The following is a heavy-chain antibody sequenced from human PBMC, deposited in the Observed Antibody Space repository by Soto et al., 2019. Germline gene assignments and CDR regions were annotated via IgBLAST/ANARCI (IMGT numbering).Heavy chain of an antibody. CDR1: GFNFNIHA. J-gene: IGHJ4*02. CDR3: ASGAAFYYDPSRY. Sequence: GGSLRLSCAAPGFNFNIHALHWIRQAPVEGLEWVAVMSPGGNSQYYADSVKGRFTISRDTSKSTLYLQMTSLRPEDTAVYYCASGAAFYYDPSRYWGQATLVTVSS. D-gene: IGHD3-22*01. V-gene: IGHV3-30-3*01. CDR2: MSPGGNSQ.